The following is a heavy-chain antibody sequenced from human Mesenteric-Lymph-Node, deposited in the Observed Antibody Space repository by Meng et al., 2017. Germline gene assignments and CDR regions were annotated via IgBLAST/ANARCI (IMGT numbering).Heavy chain of an antibody. D-gene: IGHD4/OR15-4a*01. Sequence: EVQLVESGGGLLQPAGSLRLSCAASGWTCSSSWMHWVSKAPGKGLVWVSRINTDGRSTSYTDSVKGRFTISRDNAKKTLYLQMNSMRAEDTAVYYCVRWDYGVNSGPENWGQGTLVTVSS. CDR3: VRWDYGVNSGPEN. V-gene: IGHV3-74*01. CDR2: INTDGRST. J-gene: IGHJ4*02. CDR1: GWTCSSSW.